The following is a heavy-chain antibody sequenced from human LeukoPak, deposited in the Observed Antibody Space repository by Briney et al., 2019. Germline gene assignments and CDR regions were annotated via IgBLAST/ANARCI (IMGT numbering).Heavy chain of an antibody. CDR3: ARDLGQYSNPVTN. J-gene: IGHJ4*02. Sequence: SETLSLTCTVSGYSISSGYYWGWIRQPPGKGLEWIGSIYHSGSTYYNPSLKSRVTISVDTSKNQFSLKLSSVTAADTAVYYCARDLGQYSNPVTNWGQGTLVTVSS. CDR2: IYHSGST. D-gene: IGHD4-11*01. V-gene: IGHV4-38-2*02. CDR1: GYSISSGYY.